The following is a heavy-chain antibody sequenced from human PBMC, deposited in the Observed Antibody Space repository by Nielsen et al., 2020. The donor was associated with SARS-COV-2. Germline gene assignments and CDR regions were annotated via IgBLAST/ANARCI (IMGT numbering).Heavy chain of an antibody. Sequence: GESLKISCVASGFTFSRNDMHWVRQAIGKGLEWVSGIDSVGDTYYPGSVKGRFTISRENAENSFYLQMNSLRSEDTAVYFCARGYDMDVWGQGTTVTVSS. CDR2: IDSVGDT. CDR1: GFTFSRND. V-gene: IGHV3-13*01. CDR3: ARGYDMDV. J-gene: IGHJ6*02.